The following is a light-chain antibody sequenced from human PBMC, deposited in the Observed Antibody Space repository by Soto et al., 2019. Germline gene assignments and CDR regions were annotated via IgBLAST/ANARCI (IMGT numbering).Light chain of an antibody. CDR2: DVS. CDR1: SSDVGGYNY. Sequence: QSALTQPRSVSGSPGQSVTISCTGSSSDVGGYNYVSWYQQHPGKGPKFIIYDVSKRPSGVPDRFSGSKSGNTASLTISGLQAEDDGDYYYCSYAGSYPVLFGGGTKLTVL. V-gene: IGLV2-11*01. CDR3: CSYAGSYPVL. J-gene: IGLJ2*01.